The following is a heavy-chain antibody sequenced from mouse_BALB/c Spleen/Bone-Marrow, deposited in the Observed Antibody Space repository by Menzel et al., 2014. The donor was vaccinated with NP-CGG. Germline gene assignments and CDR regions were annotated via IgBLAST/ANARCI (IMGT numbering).Heavy chain of an antibody. CDR2: IYPGNVNT. D-gene: IGHD1-1*01. CDR1: GYTFTSYY. Sequence: VKLMESGPELVKPRASVRISCKASGYTFTSYYIHWVKQRPGQGLEWIGWIYPGNVNTKYNEKFKGKATLTADKSSSAAYMQLSSLTSEDSAVYFCARFYYGSSYAMDYWGQGTSVTVSS. V-gene: IGHV1S56*01. J-gene: IGHJ4*01. CDR3: ARFYYGSSYAMDY.